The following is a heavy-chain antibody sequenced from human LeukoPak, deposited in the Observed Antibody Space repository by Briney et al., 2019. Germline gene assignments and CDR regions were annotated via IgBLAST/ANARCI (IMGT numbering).Heavy chain of an antibody. CDR1: GDSISNFY. V-gene: IGHV4-4*07. CDR2: IYTSGST. J-gene: IGHJ4*02. CDR3: ARDVVAAPGTWDY. D-gene: IGHD6-13*01. Sequence: PSETLSLTCTVSGDSISNFYWSWIRQPAGKGLEWIGRIYTSGSTNYNPSLKSRGTMSVDTSKNQFSLKLSSVTAADTAVYYCARDVVAAPGTWDYWGQGTLVTVSS.